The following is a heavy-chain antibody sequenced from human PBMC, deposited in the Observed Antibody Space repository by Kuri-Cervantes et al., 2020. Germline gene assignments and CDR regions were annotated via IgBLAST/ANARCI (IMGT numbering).Heavy chain of an antibody. D-gene: IGHD4-17*01. Sequence: GESLKISCAASGFTFSSYWMSWVRQAPGKGLEWVTNIKQDGSEKYYVDSVKGRFTISRDNSKNTLYLQMNSLRAEDTAVYYCAKMRSGYGDYANAFDIWGQGTMVTVSS. CDR3: AKMRSGYGDYANAFDI. V-gene: IGHV3-7*03. CDR2: IKQDGSEK. CDR1: GFTFSSYW. J-gene: IGHJ3*02.